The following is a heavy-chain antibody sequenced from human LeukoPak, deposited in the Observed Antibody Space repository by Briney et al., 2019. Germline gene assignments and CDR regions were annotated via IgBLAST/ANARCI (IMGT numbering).Heavy chain of an antibody. CDR1: GFTFSRHW. J-gene: IGHJ4*02. CDR2: IRDDGSVK. Sequence: GGSLRLSCAASGFTFSRHWMSWVRQAPGKGLGWVANIRDDGSVKYYVGSVKGRFTISRDNANNSLYLQMNSLGAEDTAVYYCARDREVVVYWGQGTLVTVSS. CDR3: ARDREVVVY. V-gene: IGHV3-7*03. D-gene: IGHD2-8*02.